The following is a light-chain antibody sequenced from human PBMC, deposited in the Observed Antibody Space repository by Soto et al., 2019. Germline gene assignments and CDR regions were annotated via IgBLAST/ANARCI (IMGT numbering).Light chain of an antibody. CDR2: EVN. CDR3: CSSGGSPTYV. J-gene: IGLJ1*01. Sequence: QSVLTQPASVSGSPGQSITISCTGTSSNVGSYKLVSWYQQHPGKAPKLMIFEVNKQPSGVSNRFSGSKSGNTASLTISGLKLEEEADYYCCSSGGSPTYVFGTGTKVTV. V-gene: IGLV2-23*02. CDR1: SSNVGSYKL.